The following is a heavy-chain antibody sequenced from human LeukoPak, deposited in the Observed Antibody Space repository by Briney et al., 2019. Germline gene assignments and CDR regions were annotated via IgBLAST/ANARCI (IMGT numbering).Heavy chain of an antibody. CDR3: ARGSRVEMATITWTYFDY. V-gene: IGHV4-59*01. CDR2: IYYSGST. Sequence: SETLPLTCTVSGGSISSYYWSWIRQPPGKGLEWIGYIYYSGSTNYNPSLKSRVTISVDTSKNQFSLKLSSVTAADTAVYYCARGSRVEMATITWTYFDYWGQGTLVTVSS. J-gene: IGHJ4*02. D-gene: IGHD5-24*01. CDR1: GGSISSYY.